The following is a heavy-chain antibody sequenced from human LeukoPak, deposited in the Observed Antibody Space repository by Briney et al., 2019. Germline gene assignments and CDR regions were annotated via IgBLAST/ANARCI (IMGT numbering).Heavy chain of an antibody. CDR2: ISYDGSNK. CDR1: GFTFSSYA. CDR3: ARDGDGYFDY. V-gene: IGHV3-30-3*01. Sequence: GRSLRLSCAASGFTFSSYAMHWVRQAPGKGLEWVAVISYDGSNKYYADSVKGRFTISRDNSKNTLYLQMNSLRAEDTAVYYCARDGDGYFDYWGQGTLVTVSS. D-gene: IGHD3-10*01. J-gene: IGHJ4*02.